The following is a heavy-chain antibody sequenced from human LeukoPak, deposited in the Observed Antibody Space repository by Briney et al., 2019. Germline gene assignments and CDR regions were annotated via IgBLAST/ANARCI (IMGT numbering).Heavy chain of an antibody. V-gene: IGHV3-48*01. CDR3: SREYGAGYFDS. D-gene: IGHD1-26*01. CDR1: GFTFNRYS. J-gene: IGHJ4*02. CDR2: ISSSGTTI. Sequence: GASLRLSCAASGFTFNRYSMNWVRQAPGKGLEWISYISSSGTTIYYADSVKGRFLISRDSSKNTVHLQMNNLRPEDTAIYYCSREYGAGYFDSWGQGTLVTVSS.